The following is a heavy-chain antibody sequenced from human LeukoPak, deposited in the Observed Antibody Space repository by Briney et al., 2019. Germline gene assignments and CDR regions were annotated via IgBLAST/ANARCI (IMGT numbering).Heavy chain of an antibody. CDR1: GFTFSTYA. Sequence: PGGSLRLSCAASGFTFSTYAMTWVRQAPGKGLEWVSVISGSGGSTYYADSVKGRFTISRDNSKNTLYLQMNSLRAEDTAVYYCALLSLTGTTVRAPFDYWGQGTLVTVSS. V-gene: IGHV3-23*01. CDR3: ALLSLTGTTVRAPFDY. D-gene: IGHD1-7*01. J-gene: IGHJ4*02. CDR2: ISGSGGST.